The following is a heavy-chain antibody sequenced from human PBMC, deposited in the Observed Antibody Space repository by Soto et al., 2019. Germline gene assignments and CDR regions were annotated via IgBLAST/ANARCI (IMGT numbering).Heavy chain of an antibody. Sequence: SVKVSCKASGGTFSSYTISWVRQAPGQGLEWMGRIIPILGIANYAQKFQGRVTITADKSTSTAYMELSSLRSEDTAVYYCARDRHCSGGSCYNQNFDYWGQGTLVTVSS. V-gene: IGHV1-69*04. CDR1: GGTFSSYT. CDR2: IIPILGIA. D-gene: IGHD2-15*01. J-gene: IGHJ4*02. CDR3: ARDRHCSGGSCYNQNFDY.